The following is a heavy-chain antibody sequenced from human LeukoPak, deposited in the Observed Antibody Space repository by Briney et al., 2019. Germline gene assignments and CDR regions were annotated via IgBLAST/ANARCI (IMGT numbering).Heavy chain of an antibody. J-gene: IGHJ4*02. V-gene: IGHV4-59*01. CDR2: IYYSGST. D-gene: IGHD5-18*01. CDR3: ARGRTAMVFDY. Sequence: SETLSLTCTVSGGAISSYYWSWIRQPPGKGLEWIGYIYYSGSTNYNPSLKSRVTISVDTSKNQFSLKLSSVTAADTAVYYCARGRTAMVFDYWGQGTLVTVSS. CDR1: GGAISSYY.